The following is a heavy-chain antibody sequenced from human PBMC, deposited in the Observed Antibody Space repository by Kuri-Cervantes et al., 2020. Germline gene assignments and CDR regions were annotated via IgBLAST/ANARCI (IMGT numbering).Heavy chain of an antibody. Sequence: SLKISCAASGFTFDDYAMHWVRQAPGKGLEWVSGISWNSGSIGYADSVEGRFTISRDNAKNSLYLQMNSLRAEDTALYYCAKDQQRDPTSGGPDYWGQGTLVTVSS. V-gene: IGHV3-9*01. CDR1: GFTFDDYA. D-gene: IGHD1/OR15-1a*01. CDR2: ISWNSGSI. CDR3: AKDQQRDPTSGGPDY. J-gene: IGHJ4*02.